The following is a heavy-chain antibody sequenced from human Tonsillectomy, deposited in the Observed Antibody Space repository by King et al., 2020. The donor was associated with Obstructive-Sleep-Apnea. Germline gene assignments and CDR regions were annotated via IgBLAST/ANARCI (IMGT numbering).Heavy chain of an antibody. J-gene: IGHJ4*02. V-gene: IGHV4-39*07. D-gene: IGHD3-22*01. CDR1: GGSISSSSYY. CDR2: IYYIGST. Sequence: QLQESGPGLVKPSETLSLTCTVSGGSISSSSYYWGWIRQPPGKGLGWMGSIYYIGSTYDNPSLKSRVTISVDTSKNQFSLKLSSVTAADTAVYYCARDPHSGYYYDWGQGTLVTVSS. CDR3: ARDPHSGYYYD.